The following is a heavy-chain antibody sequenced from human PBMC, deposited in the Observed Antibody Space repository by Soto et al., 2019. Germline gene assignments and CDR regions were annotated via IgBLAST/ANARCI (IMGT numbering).Heavy chain of an antibody. CDR1: GDSMRGYHFY. J-gene: IGHJ4*02. CDR3: AYGSSSAWIDY. V-gene: IGHV4-39*01. Sequence: SETLSLTCSVSGDSMRGYHFYWGWIRQAPGKGLEWIGSVYFSGGNTYYSPSLKSRVSISVDTSKNEFSLRLTSLTAADTAVYFCAYGSSSAWIDYWGQGTLVTVSS. D-gene: IGHD6-25*01. CDR2: VYFSGGNT.